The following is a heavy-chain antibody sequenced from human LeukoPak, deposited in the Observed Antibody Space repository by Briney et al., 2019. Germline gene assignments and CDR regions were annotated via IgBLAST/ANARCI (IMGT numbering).Heavy chain of an antibody. V-gene: IGHV4-34*01. CDR3: ARGGYDAYYYMDV. CDR1: GGSFSGYY. D-gene: IGHD6-13*01. J-gene: IGHJ6*03. Sequence: SETLSLTCAVYGGSFSGYYWSWIRQPPGKGLEWIGEISHSGSTNYNPSLKSRVTISVDTSKNQFSLKLSSVTAADTAVYYCARGGYDAYYYMDVWGKGTTVIISS. CDR2: ISHSGST.